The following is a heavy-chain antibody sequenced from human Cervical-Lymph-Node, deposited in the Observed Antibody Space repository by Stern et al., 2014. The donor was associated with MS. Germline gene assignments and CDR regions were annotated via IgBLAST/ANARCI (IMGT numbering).Heavy chain of an antibody. CDR2: INPNNGGT. CDR3: ARERALIVGATTGFDY. V-gene: IGHV1-2*06. CDR1: GYTFTGYY. Sequence: VQLVESGAEVKKPGASVKVSCKASGYTFTGYYMHWVRQAPGQGLEWMGRINPNNGGTNYAQKFQGRVTMTRDTSISTAYMELSRLRSDDTAVYYCARERALIVGATTGFDYWGQGTLVTVSS. D-gene: IGHD1-26*01. J-gene: IGHJ4*02.